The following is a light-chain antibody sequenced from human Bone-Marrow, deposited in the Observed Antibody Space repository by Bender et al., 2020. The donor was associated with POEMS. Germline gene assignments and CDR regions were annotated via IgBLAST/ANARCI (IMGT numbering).Light chain of an antibody. J-gene: IGLJ1*01. CDR1: GGSIASYY. CDR3: CSYAGNSYV. CDR2: RDD. Sequence: LTQPHSVSESPGKTVTISCTRSGGSIASYYVQWYQQVPGTAPKLIIYRDDQRPSGVPDRFSGSRSGTSVSLAISGLQAEDDADYYCCSYAGNSYVFGTGTELTVL. V-gene: IGLV1-47*01.